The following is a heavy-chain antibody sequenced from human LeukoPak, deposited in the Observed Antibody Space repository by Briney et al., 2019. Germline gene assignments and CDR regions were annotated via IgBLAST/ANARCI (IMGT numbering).Heavy chain of an antibody. CDR1: GGSISSYY. J-gene: IGHJ4*02. V-gene: IGHV4-59*12. CDR2: IYYSGST. Sequence: SETLSLTCTVSGGSISSYYWSWIRQPPGKGLEWIGYIYYSGSTNYNPSLKSRVTISVDTSTSQFSLKLSSVTAADTAVYYCAREDCSSTSCYRGYDYWGQGTLVTVSS. CDR3: AREDCSSTSCYRGYDY. D-gene: IGHD2-2*01.